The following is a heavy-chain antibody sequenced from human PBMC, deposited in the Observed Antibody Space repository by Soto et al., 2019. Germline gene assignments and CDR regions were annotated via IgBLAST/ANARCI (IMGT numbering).Heavy chain of an antibody. V-gene: IGHV1-18*01. J-gene: IGHJ4*02. CDR2: ISAYNGNT. CDR1: GYTFTSYG. Sequence: QVQLVQSGTEVKKPGASVKVSCKASGYTFTSYGITWVRQAPGQGLEWMGWISAYNGNTNYVQRLQGRVTMTTDTSXXTAYMELRSLRSDDTAVYYCTRDWSSGSGNYYHDYWGQGTLVTVSS. D-gene: IGHD3-10*01. CDR3: TRDWSSGSGNYYHDY.